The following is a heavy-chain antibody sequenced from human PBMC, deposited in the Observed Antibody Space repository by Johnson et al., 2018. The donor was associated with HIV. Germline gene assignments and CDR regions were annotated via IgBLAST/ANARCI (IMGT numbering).Heavy chain of an antibody. CDR3: GRDSPGGALDI. Sequence: EVQLLESGGGLVQPGGSLRLSCAASGFTFSSYWMSWVRQAPGKGLEWVANIKQDGSEKYYVDSVKGRFTISRDNAKNSLYLQMNSLRAEDTAVYYCGRDSPGGALDIWGQGTMVTVSS. D-gene: IGHD3-10*01. CDR2: IKQDGSEK. V-gene: IGHV3-7*01. J-gene: IGHJ3*02. CDR1: GFTFSSYW.